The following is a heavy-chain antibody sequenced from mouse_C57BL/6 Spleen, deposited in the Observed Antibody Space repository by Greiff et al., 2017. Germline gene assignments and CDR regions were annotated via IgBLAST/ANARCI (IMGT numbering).Heavy chain of an antibody. CDR1: GFTFSDYG. Sequence: EVQGVESGGGLVKPGGSLKLSCAASGFTFSDYGMHWVRQAPEKGLEWVAYISSGSSTIYYADTVKGRFPISRDNAKNTLFLQMTRLRSEYTAMYYCARGYSNDPGYWGQGTTLTVSS. D-gene: IGHD2-12*01. CDR3: ARGYSNDPGY. V-gene: IGHV5-17*01. CDR2: ISSGSSTI. J-gene: IGHJ2*01.